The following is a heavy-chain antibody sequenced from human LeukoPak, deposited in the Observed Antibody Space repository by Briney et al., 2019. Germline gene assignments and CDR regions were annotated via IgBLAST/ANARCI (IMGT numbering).Heavy chain of an antibody. D-gene: IGHD2-2*01. J-gene: IGHJ6*03. CDR2: ISYDGSNK. V-gene: IGHV3-30*01. Sequence: XQAPGXGXEWXAVISYDGSNKYYADSVKGRFTISRDNSKNTLYLQMNSLRAEDTAVYYCARGAYQLLSYYYYYYMDVWGKGTTVTVSS. CDR3: ARGAYQLLSYYYYYYMDV.